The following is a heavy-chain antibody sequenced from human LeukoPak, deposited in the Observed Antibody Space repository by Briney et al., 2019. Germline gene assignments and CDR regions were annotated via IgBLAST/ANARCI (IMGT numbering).Heavy chain of an antibody. CDR1: GGSISSGGYY. Sequence: SQTLSLTCTVSGGSISSGGYYWSWIRQPPGKGLEWIGYIYHSGSTYYNPSLKSRITISVDTSKKQFSLKLSSVTAADTAVYCCARWARGSGNAFDIWGQGTTVTVSS. D-gene: IGHD3-10*01. CDR3: ARWARGSGNAFDI. CDR2: IYHSGST. V-gene: IGHV4-30-2*05. J-gene: IGHJ3*02.